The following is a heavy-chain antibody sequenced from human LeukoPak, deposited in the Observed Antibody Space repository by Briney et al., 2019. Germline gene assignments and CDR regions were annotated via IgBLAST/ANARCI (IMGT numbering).Heavy chain of an antibody. D-gene: IGHD3-9*01. Sequence: GGSLRLSCAASGFTFSSYEMNWVRQAPGKGLEWVSYISSSGSTIYYADSVKGRFTISRDNSKNTLYLQMNSLRADDTAVYYCARHFTTGSIDHWGQGNLVTVSS. J-gene: IGHJ4*02. V-gene: IGHV3-48*03. CDR3: ARHFTTGSIDH. CDR1: GFTFSSYE. CDR2: ISSSGSTI.